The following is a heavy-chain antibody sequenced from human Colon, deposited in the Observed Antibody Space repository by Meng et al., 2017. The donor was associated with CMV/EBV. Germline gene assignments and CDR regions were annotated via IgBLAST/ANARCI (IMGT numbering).Heavy chain of an antibody. V-gene: IGHV1-46*01. CDR3: ARDRGVPFWSGRTGGMDV. CDR2: INPSGGST. Sequence: ASVKVSCKASGYTFTSYYMHWVRQAPGQGLEWMGIINPSGGSTSYAQKFQGRVTMTRDTSTSTVYMGLSSLRSEDTDVYYCARDRGVPFWSGRTGGMDVWGQGTTVTVSS. D-gene: IGHD3-3*01. CDR1: GYTFTSYY. J-gene: IGHJ6*02.